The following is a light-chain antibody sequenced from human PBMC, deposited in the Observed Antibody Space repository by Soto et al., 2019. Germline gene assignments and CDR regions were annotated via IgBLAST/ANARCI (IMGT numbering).Light chain of an antibody. Sequence: QSALTQPASVSGSPGQSITISCTATNKLVSWYQQHPGKAPKLLIYEGSQRPSGVSNRFSGSRSGNTASLTISGLQAEDEADYYCCSYAGSSTDVVFGGGTKVTVL. CDR3: CSYAGSSTDVV. J-gene: IGLJ2*01. V-gene: IGLV2-23*01. CDR2: EGS. CDR1: NKL.